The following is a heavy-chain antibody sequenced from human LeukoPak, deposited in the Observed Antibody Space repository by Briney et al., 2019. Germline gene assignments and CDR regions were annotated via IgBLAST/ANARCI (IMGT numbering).Heavy chain of an antibody. CDR1: GFTFSSYA. V-gene: IGHV3-30-3*01. CDR3: ARDRETGTTGRPIY. CDR2: ISYDGSNK. J-gene: IGHJ4*02. D-gene: IGHD1-1*01. Sequence: GGSLRLSCAATGFTFSSYAMHWVRQAPGKGLEWVAFISYDGSNKYYADSVKGRFTISRDNSKNTLYLQMNSLRAEDTAVYYCARDRETGTTGRPIYWGQGTLVTVSS.